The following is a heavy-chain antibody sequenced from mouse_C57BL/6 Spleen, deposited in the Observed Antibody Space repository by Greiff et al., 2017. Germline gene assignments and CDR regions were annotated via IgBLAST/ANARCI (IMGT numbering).Heavy chain of an antibody. Sequence: LVESGAELVKPGASVKISCKASGYAFSSYWMNWVKQRPGKGLEWIGQIYPGDGDTNYNGKFKGKATLTADKSSSTAYMQLSSLTSEDSAVYFCARMGRGYAMDYWGQGTSVTVSS. J-gene: IGHJ4*01. CDR3: ARMGRGYAMDY. CDR2: IYPGDGDT. D-gene: IGHD4-1*01. CDR1: GYAFSSYW. V-gene: IGHV1-80*01.